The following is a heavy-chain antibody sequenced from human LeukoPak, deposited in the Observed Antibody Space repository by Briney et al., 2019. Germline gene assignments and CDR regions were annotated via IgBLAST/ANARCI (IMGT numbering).Heavy chain of an antibody. CDR2: LYEGGA. CDR1: GGSISRSSYY. V-gene: IGHV4-39*02. Sequence: SETLSLTCTISGGSISRSSYYWGWIPQPPGKGLEWIGHLYEGGAYYTASLKRRDTISVGSSKSHSSLRLSSVTAADTAVYYCARLNGYFDRTSPDHYWGQGILVSVSS. J-gene: IGHJ4*02. CDR3: ARLNGYFDRTSPDHY. D-gene: IGHD3-22*01.